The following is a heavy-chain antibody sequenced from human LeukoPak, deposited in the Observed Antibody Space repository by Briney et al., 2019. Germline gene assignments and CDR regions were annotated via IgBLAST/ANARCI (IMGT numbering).Heavy chain of an antibody. CDR2: ISSGGNT. CDR1: GFIVSSNY. CDR3: AREVRGYYFDY. J-gene: IGHJ4*02. V-gene: IGHV3-53*01. D-gene: IGHD3-22*01. Sequence: GGSLRLSCSASGFIVSSNYMSWVRQAPGKGLEWVSVISSGGNTYYADSVKGRFTISRDISKNTLYLQMNGLRAEDTAVYYCAREVRGYYFDYWGQGTLVTVSS.